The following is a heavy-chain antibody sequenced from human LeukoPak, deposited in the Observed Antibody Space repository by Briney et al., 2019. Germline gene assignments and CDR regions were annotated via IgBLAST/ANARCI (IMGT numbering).Heavy chain of an antibody. CDR3: ARLRVRGARLAYYCSSTSCYYDY. CDR2: INHSGST. Sequence: SETLSLTCAVYGGSFSGYYWSWIRQPPGKGLEWIGEINHSGSTNYNPSLKSRVTISVDTSKNQFSLKLSSVTAADTAVYYCARLRVRGARLAYYCSSTSCYYDYWGQGTLITVSS. D-gene: IGHD2-2*01. V-gene: IGHV4-34*01. J-gene: IGHJ4*02. CDR1: GGSFSGYY.